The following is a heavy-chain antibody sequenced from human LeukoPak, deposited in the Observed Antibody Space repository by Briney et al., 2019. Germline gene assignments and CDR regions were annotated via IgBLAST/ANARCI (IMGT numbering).Heavy chain of an antibody. D-gene: IGHD5-12*01. V-gene: IGHV6-1*01. Sequence: SQTLSLTCAISGDSVSRNGVAWNWIRQSPSRGLEWLGRTYYTSKWYNDYAVSVKGRIIINPDTSKTQFSLQLNSVTPEDTAVYYCARGATRVFDYWGQGTLVTVSS. CDR1: GDSVSRNGVA. CDR3: ARGATRVFDY. CDR2: TYYTSKWYN. J-gene: IGHJ4*02.